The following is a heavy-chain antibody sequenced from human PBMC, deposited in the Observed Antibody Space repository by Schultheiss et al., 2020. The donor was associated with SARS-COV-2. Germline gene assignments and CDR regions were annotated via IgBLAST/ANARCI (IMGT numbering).Heavy chain of an antibody. J-gene: IGHJ4*02. CDR2: ISGSGGST. Sequence: GGSLRLSCAASGFTLSDYYMDWVRQAPGKKLEWVSAISGSGGSTYYADSVKGRFTISRDNSKNTLYLQMNSLRAEDTALYYCAKDRGRGVIIPFDYWGQGTLVTVSS. CDR3: AKDRGRGVIIPFDY. V-gene: IGHV3-23*01. CDR1: GFTLSDYY. D-gene: IGHD3-10*01.